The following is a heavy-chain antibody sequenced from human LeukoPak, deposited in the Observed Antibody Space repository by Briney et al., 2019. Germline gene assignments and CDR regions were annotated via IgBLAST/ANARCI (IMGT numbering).Heavy chain of an antibody. CDR1: GYTFTGYY. CDR3: ARDETPWSRLHIVGAIGSYY. Sequence: ASVKVSCKASGYTFTGYYMHWVRQSPGQGLEWMGWINPNSGGTNYAQKFQGRVTMTRDTSISTAYMELSRLRSDDTAVYYCARDETPWSRLHIVGAIGSYYWGQGTLVTVSS. V-gene: IGHV1-2*02. D-gene: IGHD1-26*01. J-gene: IGHJ4*02. CDR2: INPNSGGT.